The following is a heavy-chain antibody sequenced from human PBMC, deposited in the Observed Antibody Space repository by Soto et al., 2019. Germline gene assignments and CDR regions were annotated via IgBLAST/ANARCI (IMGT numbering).Heavy chain of an antibody. V-gene: IGHV3-7*01. Sequence: PGGSLRLSCVASGFTFSSSWMSWVRQAAGEGQEWVAGIHQDGSDKNYVDSVKGRFTISRDNAKNSLFLQMNSLTAEDTAIYYCARDVRLYSYDGTDYWANDYWGQGTLVTVSS. CDR1: GFTFSSSW. J-gene: IGHJ4*02. CDR2: IHQDGSDK. D-gene: IGHD3-22*01. CDR3: ARDVRLYSYDGTDYWANDY.